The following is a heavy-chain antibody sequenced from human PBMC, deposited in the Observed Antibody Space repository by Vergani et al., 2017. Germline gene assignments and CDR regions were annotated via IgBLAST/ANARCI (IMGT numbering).Heavy chain of an antibody. D-gene: IGHD3-3*01. CDR3: ARIWSGYYTGLVDY. Sequence: QVQLVESGGGVVQPGRSLRLSCAASGFTFSSYAMHWVRQAPGKGLEWVAVISYDGSNKYYADSVKGRFTISRDNSKNTLYLQMNSLRAEDTAVYYCARIWSGYYTGLVDYWGQGTLVTVSS. CDR2: ISYDGSNK. CDR1: GFTFSSYA. V-gene: IGHV3-30*14. J-gene: IGHJ4*02.